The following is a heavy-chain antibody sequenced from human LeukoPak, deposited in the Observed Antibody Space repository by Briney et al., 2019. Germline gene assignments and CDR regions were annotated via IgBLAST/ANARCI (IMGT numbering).Heavy chain of an antibody. J-gene: IGHJ4*02. CDR2: IWYDGSNK. CDR3: ARDPYYYDSSGYYDY. D-gene: IGHD3-22*01. Sequence: GGSLRLSCAASGFTSSSYGMHWVRQAPGKGLEWVAVIWYDGSNKYYADSVKGRFTISRDNSKNTLYLQMNSLRAEDTAVYYCARDPYYYDSSGYYDYWGQGTLVTVSS. V-gene: IGHV3-33*01. CDR1: GFTSSSYG.